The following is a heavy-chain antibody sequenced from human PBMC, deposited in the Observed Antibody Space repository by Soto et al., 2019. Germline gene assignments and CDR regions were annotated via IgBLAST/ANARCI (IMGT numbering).Heavy chain of an antibody. CDR1: GGSFSGYY. J-gene: IGHJ6*02. CDR3: ARDTGYSSSWYYYYYGMDV. V-gene: IGHV4-34*01. Sequence: SETLSLTCAVYGGSFSGYYWSWIRQPPGKGLEWIGEINHSGSTNYNPSLKSRVTISVDTSKNLFSLKLSSVTAADTAVYYCARDTGYSSSWYYYYYGMDVWGQGTTATVSS. D-gene: IGHD6-13*01. CDR2: INHSGST.